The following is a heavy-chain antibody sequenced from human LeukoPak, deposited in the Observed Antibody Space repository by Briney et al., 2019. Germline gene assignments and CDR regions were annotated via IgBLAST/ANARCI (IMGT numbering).Heavy chain of an antibody. D-gene: IGHD1-1*01. J-gene: IGHJ4*02. CDR1: GYTFTGNY. V-gene: IGHV1-2*06. CDR2: INPNSGGT. CDR3: ARSSTGTRGFDY. Sequence: ASVKVSCKASGYTFTGNYMHWVRQAPGQWLEWMGRINPNSGGTNYAQKFQGRVTMTRDTSISTAYMELSRLRSDDTAVYYCARSSTGTRGFDYWGQGTLVTVSS.